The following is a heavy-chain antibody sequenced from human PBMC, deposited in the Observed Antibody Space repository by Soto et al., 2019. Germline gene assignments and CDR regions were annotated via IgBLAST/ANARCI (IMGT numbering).Heavy chain of an antibody. V-gene: IGHV3-15*07. CDR2: IKSKTHGGTT. J-gene: IGHJ3*02. D-gene: IGHD3-10*01. Sequence: PGGSLRLSCAASDFTFSNAWINWVRQAPGKGLEWVSCIKSKTHGGTTEYAAPVKGRFTMSRDDSNSIAYLQMNSLKTEDTAVYYCVRAVRVIGDAFDIWGQGTMVTVSS. CDR1: DFTFSNAW. CDR3: VRAVRVIGDAFDI.